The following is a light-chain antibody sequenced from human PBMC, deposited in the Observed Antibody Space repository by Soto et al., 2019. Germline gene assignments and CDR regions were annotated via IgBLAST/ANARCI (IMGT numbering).Light chain of an antibody. Sequence: DIQMTQSPSSLSASVGDRVTITCRASQFINNYLNWYQQKSGRAPKLLIYGASTLQSGVPSRFSASGSGTDFTLTITDLQPDDFGSFFCQQILGTPWTFGRGTKVEV. J-gene: IGKJ1*01. V-gene: IGKV1-39*01. CDR2: GAS. CDR1: QFINNY. CDR3: QQILGTPWT.